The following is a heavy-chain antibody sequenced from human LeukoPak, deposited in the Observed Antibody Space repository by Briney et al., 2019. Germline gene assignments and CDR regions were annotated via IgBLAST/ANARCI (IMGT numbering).Heavy chain of an antibody. V-gene: IGHV4-34*01. Sequence: SETLSITCAVYGGSFSGYYWSWIRQPPGKGLERIGEINHSGSTNYNPSLKSRVTISVDTSKNQFSLKLSSVTAADTAVYYCARGHKNLTTSSGWYTGFDYWGQGTLVTVSS. D-gene: IGHD6-19*01. CDR3: ARGHKNLTTSSGWYTGFDY. CDR2: INHSGST. CDR1: GGSFSGYY. J-gene: IGHJ4*02.